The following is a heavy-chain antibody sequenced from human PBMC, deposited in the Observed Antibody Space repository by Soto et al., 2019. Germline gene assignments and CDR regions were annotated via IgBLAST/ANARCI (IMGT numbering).Heavy chain of an antibody. CDR1: GGSISSSSYY. D-gene: IGHD1-20*01. CDR3: ARLNNLFDY. V-gene: IGHV4-39*01. CDR2: IYYSGST. J-gene: IGHJ4*02. Sequence: SETLSLTCTVSGGSISSSSYYWGWIRQPPGKGLEWIGSIYYSGSTYYNPSLKSRVTISVDTSKNQFSLKLSSVTAADTAVYYCARLNNLFDYWGQGTLVTVSS.